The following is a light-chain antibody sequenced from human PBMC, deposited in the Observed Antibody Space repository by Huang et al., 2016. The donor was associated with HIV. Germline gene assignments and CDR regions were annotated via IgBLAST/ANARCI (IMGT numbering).Light chain of an antibody. V-gene: IGKV3-11*01. CDR2: DAS. J-gene: IGKJ3*01. CDR1: QSVGTY. Sequence: ENMLTQSPATLSLSPGKRATLSCRASQSVGTYLAWYQQKPGQAPRLLIYDASFRATGIPVRFSGSGSETNFTRTSSRLEPEDFAVYYCQDRYNWPRFTFGPGTKVDIK. CDR3: QDRYNWPRFT.